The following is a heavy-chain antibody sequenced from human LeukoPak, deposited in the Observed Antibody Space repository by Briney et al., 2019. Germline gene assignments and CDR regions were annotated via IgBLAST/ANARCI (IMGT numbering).Heavy chain of an antibody. CDR2: TYFRSKWYT. Sequence: SQTLSHTCAISGDSLSSNNAAWNWIRQSPSRGLQWLGRTYFRSKWYTDYAVSLKSRITINPDASKNQFSLQLNSVTPEDTAVYYCARDRHFPYYFDYWGQGTLVTVSS. J-gene: IGHJ4*02. D-gene: IGHD2/OR15-2a*01. V-gene: IGHV6-1*01. CDR1: GDSLSSNNAA. CDR3: ARDRHFPYYFDY.